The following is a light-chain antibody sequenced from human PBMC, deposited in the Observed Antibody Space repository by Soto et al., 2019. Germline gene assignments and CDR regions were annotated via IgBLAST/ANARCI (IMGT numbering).Light chain of an antibody. CDR2: DAR. Sequence: SSELTQPPSVSVAPGQTARITCGGDNVGGKSVQWYQQKPGQAPVLVLYDARDRPSWIPERFSGSNSGNTATLIISSVEAGDEADFYCQVWDTITDQYIFGSGTKV. V-gene: IGLV3-21*02. CDR3: QVWDTITDQYI. J-gene: IGLJ1*01. CDR1: NVGGKS.